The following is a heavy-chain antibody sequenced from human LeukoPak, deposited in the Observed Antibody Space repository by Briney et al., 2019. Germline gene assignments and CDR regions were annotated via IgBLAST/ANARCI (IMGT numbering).Heavy chain of an antibody. D-gene: IGHD3-10*01. V-gene: IGHV3-11*04. J-gene: IGHJ3*02. Sequence: GGSLRLSCAASGFTFSDYYMGWIRQAPGKGLECVSYITSSGTTIYYADSVKGRFTISRDNAKNSLNLQMNSLRAEDTAVYYCARDSVVRGVIITDDAFDIWGQGTMVTVSS. CDR1: GFTFSDYY. CDR3: ARDSVVRGVIITDDAFDI. CDR2: ITSSGTTI.